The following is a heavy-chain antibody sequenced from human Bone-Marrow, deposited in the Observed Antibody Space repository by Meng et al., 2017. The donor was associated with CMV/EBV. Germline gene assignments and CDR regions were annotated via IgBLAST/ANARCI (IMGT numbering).Heavy chain of an antibody. D-gene: IGHD2-2*02. CDR3: ARSTIIGYCSSTSCYTQARWFDP. Sequence: NWWSWCRQPPEKGLDWIGEIYHSGSTSYNPSLKSRVTISVDKSKNQFSLKLSSVTAADTAVYYCARSTIIGYCSSTSCYTQARWFDPWGQGTLVTVSS. CDR1: NW. V-gene: IGHV4-4*02. CDR2: IYHSGST. J-gene: IGHJ5*02.